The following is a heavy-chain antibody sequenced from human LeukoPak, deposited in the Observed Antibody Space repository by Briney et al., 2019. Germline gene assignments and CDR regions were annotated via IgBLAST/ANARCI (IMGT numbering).Heavy chain of an antibody. CDR2: ISSSSSYI. V-gene: IGHV3-21*01. CDR1: GFTFSSYS. J-gene: IGHJ4*02. D-gene: IGHD2-2*02. Sequence: PGGSLRLSCAASGFTFSSYSMNWVRQAPGKGLEWVSSISSSSSYIYYADSVKGRFTISRDNAKNSLYLQMNSLRPEDTAVYYCARDGEPIPGNYFDYWGQGTLVTVSS. CDR3: ARDGEPIPGNYFDY.